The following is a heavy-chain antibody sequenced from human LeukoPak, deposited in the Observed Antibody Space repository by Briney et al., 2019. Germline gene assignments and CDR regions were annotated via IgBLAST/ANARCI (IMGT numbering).Heavy chain of an antibody. J-gene: IGHJ4*02. Sequence: PSETLSLTCTVSGHSISLYYWSWIRQPPGKGLEWIGDIYYSGSTNYNPSLKSRVTISVDTSKNQFSLRLSSVTAADTAVYYSARLASCSYGPLTPFDYWGQGTLVTVSS. CDR3: ARLASCSYGPLTPFDY. CDR1: GHSISLYY. CDR2: IYYSGST. V-gene: IGHV4-59*08. D-gene: IGHD5-18*01.